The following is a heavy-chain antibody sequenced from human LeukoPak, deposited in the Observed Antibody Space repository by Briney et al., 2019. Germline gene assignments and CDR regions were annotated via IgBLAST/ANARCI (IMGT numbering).Heavy chain of an antibody. CDR2: IYPGDSDT. CDR1: GYSFTSYW. V-gene: IGHV5-51*01. Sequence: GESLKISCKGSGYSFTSYWIGWVRQMPGKGLEWMGIIYPGDSDTRYSPSFQGQVTISADKSISTAYLQWSSLKASDTAMYYCARPVSGVRGWGAFDIWGQGTMVTVSS. CDR3: ARPVSGVRGWGAFDI. J-gene: IGHJ3*02. D-gene: IGHD3-10*01.